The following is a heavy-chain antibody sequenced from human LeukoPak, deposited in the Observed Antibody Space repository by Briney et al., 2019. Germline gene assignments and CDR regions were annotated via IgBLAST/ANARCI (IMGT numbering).Heavy chain of an antibody. J-gene: IGHJ4*02. Sequence: GGSLRLSCAASGFTFNIHGMNWVRQAPGKGLEWVSSISGGGDRINYADSVKGRFTISRDNPRNTLYLQMNNLGAEDTAVYYCAKNPLLAGTIYFDYWGQGTLVTVSS. V-gene: IGHV3-23*01. CDR1: GFTFNIHG. CDR2: ISGGGDRI. CDR3: AKNPLLAGTIYFDY. D-gene: IGHD6-19*01.